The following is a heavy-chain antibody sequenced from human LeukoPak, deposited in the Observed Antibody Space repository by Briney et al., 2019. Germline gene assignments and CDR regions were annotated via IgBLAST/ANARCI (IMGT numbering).Heavy chain of an antibody. J-gene: IGHJ4*02. CDR3: AKDGSGGFDYFDY. D-gene: IGHD3-10*01. Sequence: GRSLRLSCAASGFTFSGYGMHWVRQAPGKGLEWVAVISYDGNNKYYADSVKGRFTISRDNSKNTLYLQTNSLRGEDTAVYYCAKDGSGGFDYFDYWGQGTLVTVSS. CDR2: ISYDGNNK. CDR1: GFTFSGYG. V-gene: IGHV3-30*18.